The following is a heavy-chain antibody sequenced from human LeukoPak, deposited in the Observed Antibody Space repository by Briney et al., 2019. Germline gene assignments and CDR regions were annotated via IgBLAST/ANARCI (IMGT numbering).Heavy chain of an antibody. CDR1: RYSFTDYW. J-gene: IGHJ4*02. V-gene: IGHV5-51*01. D-gene: IGHD2-2*03. CDR3: ARLGYCSSTSCKRGGFDY. CDR2: IYPGDSDT. Sequence: GESLKISCKDSRYSFTDYWIGWVRQMPGKGLEWMGIIYPGDSDTRYSPSLQGQVTISADKSISTAYLQWSSLKASDTAIYYCARLGYCSSTSCKRGGFDYWGQGTLVTVSS.